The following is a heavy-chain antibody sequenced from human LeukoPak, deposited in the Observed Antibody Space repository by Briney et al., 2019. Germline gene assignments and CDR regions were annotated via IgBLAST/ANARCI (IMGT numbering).Heavy chain of an antibody. CDR3: ARASRVAAKTTDWFDP. CDR2: ISSSSSTI. D-gene: IGHD6-25*01. CDR1: GFTFSSYS. Sequence: GGSLRLSCAASGFTFSSYSMNWVRQAPGKGLEWVSYISSSSSTIYYADSVKGRFTISRHNAKNSLYLQMNSLRAEDMAVYYCARASRVAAKTTDWFDPWGQGTLVTVSS. J-gene: IGHJ5*02. V-gene: IGHV3-48*01.